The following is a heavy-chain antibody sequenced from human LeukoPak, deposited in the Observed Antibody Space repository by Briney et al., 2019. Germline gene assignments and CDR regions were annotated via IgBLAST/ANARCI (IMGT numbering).Heavy chain of an antibody. CDR1: GFTFSSYW. V-gene: IGHV3-7*01. CDR3: AREPPASSLDFDY. CDR2: INQDGSDK. J-gene: IGHJ4*02. Sequence: GGSLRLSCAASGFTFSSYWMNWVRQAPGKGLEWVATINQDGSDKNYVESVKGRFTVSRDNAKNSLYLQMNSLRDEDTAVYYCAREPPASSLDFDYWGQGTLVTVSS.